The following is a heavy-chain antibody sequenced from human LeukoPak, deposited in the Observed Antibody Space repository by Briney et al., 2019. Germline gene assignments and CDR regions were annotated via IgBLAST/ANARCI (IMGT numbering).Heavy chain of an antibody. Sequence: SETLSLTCTVSGGSISSGSYYWSWIRQPAGKGLEWIGRIYTSGSTNYNPSLKSRVTISVDTSKNQFSLKLSSVTAADTAVYYCARGSLPWFGGGNWFDPWGQGTLVTVSS. D-gene: IGHD3-10*01. CDR1: GGSISSGSYY. CDR3: ARGSLPWFGGGNWFDP. CDR2: IYTSGST. V-gene: IGHV4-61*02. J-gene: IGHJ5*02.